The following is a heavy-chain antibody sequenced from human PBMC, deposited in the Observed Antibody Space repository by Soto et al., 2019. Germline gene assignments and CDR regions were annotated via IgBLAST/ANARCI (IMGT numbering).Heavy chain of an antibody. CDR2: IYHSGST. D-gene: IGHD6-6*01. CDR3: AEGIAARPVGY. CDR1: GGPISSGGYS. J-gene: IGHJ4*02. Sequence: QLQLQESGSGLVKPSQTLSLTFAVSGGPISSGGYSWGWIRPPPGKGLEWMGYIYHSGSTYYNPSLKRRVTISVERSKNHFPLKRSSVTAADTAVYYCAEGIAARPVGYWGQGTLVIVSS. V-gene: IGHV4-30-2*01.